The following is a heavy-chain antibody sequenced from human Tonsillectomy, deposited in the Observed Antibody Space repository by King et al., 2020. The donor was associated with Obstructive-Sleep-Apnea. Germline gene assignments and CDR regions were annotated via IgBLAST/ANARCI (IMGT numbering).Heavy chain of an antibody. CDR1: GGSISSHY. J-gene: IGHJ6*02. Sequence: VQLQESGPGLVKPSETLSLTCTVSGGSISSHYWSWIRQPPGKGLEWIGYMYYSGSTKYNPSLKSRVTISVDTSKHPLSLKLSSVTAADTAAYYCARVSGSGRSYYYYGMDVWGQGTTVTVSS. CDR2: MYYSGST. V-gene: IGHV4-59*11. D-gene: IGHD3-10*01. CDR3: ARVSGSGRSYYYYGMDV.